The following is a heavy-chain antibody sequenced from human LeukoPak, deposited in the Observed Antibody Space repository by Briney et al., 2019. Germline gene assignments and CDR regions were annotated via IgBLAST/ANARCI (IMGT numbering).Heavy chain of an antibody. J-gene: IGHJ6*02. Sequence: PGGSLRLSCAASGFTFSSYAMHWVRQAPGKGLEWVAVISYDGSNKYYADSVKGRFTISRDNSKNTQYLQMNSLRAEDTAVYYCARDQVVVVAATYYYYYYGMDVWGQGTTVTVSS. CDR2: ISYDGSNK. V-gene: IGHV3-30*04. CDR1: GFTFSSYA. CDR3: ARDQVVVVAATYYYYYYGMDV. D-gene: IGHD2-15*01.